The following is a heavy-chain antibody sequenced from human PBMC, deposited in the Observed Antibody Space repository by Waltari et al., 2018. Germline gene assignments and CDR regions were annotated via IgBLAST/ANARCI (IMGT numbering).Heavy chain of an antibody. V-gene: IGHV4-59*11. J-gene: IGHJ5*02. Sequence: QVQLQESGPGLVKPSETLSLTCTVSGGSIRSHPLSWIRQPPGKGLEWIGYIYYRGSTNYNPSLKSRVTISVDTSKNQFSLKLSSVTAADTAVYYCARGKGSKFDPWGQGTLVTVSS. CDR2: IYYRGST. CDR1: GGSIRSHP. CDR3: ARGKGSKFDP.